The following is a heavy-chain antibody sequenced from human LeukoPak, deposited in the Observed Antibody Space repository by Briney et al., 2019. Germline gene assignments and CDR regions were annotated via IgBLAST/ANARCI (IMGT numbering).Heavy chain of an antibody. J-gene: IGHJ4*02. CDR2: IYTSGST. CDR1: GGSISSYY. D-gene: IGHD1-26*01. V-gene: IGHV4-4*07. Sequence: SETLSLTCTVSGGSISSYYWSWIRQPAGKGLEWIGRIYTSGSTNYNASLKSRVSMSVDTSKNQFSLKLSSATAADTAVFYCARENSGSYREFDYWGQGTLVTVSS. CDR3: ARENSGSYREFDY.